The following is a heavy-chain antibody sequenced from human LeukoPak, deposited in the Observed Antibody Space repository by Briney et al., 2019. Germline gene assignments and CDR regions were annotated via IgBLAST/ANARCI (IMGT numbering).Heavy chain of an antibody. Sequence: GGSLRLSCAASGLTFSDHSMSWIRQAPGKGLEWVLYISTSGSTIKYADSVKGRFTISRDNAKNSLYLQINSLRVDDTAVYYCASGYDWFDPWGQGTLVTVSS. J-gene: IGHJ5*02. CDR1: GLTFSDHS. D-gene: IGHD6-13*01. CDR3: ASGYDWFDP. V-gene: IGHV3-11*01. CDR2: ISTSGSTI.